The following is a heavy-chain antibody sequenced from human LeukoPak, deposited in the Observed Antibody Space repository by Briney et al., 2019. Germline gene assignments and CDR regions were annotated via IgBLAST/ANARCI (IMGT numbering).Heavy chain of an antibody. V-gene: IGHV3-53*01. Sequence: GGSLRLSCAASGFTISSNYMSWVRQAPGKGLEWVSVIYSGGRTYYADSVKGRFTISRDNSKNTLYLQMNSLRAEDTAVYYCASGDPLLYYDSSGLEVHWGQGTLVTVSS. CDR3: ASGDPLLYYDSSGLEVH. CDR2: IYSGGRT. D-gene: IGHD3-22*01. CDR1: GFTISSNY. J-gene: IGHJ4*02.